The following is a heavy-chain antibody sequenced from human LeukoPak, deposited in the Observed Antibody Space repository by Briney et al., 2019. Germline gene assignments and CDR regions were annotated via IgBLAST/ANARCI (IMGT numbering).Heavy chain of an antibody. CDR1: GFTFSSYS. D-gene: IGHD5-24*01. J-gene: IGHJ4*02. CDR3: ARSGDGYNPIDY. CDR2: ISSSSSYI. V-gene: IGHV3-21*01. Sequence: GGSLRLSCAASGFTFSSYSMNWVRQAPGKGLEWVSSISSSSSYIYYADSVKGRFTISRDNAKNSLYQQMNSLRAEDTAVYYCARSGDGYNPIDYWGQGTLVTVSS.